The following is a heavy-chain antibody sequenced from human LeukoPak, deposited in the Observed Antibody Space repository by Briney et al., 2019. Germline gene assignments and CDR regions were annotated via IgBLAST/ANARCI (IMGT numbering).Heavy chain of an antibody. Sequence: SETLSLTCTVSGGSISSYYWSWIRQPPGKGLEWIGEINHSGSTNYNPSLKSRVTISVDTSKNQFSLKLSSVTAADTAVYYCARGPARWSIAAAGTGRFDYWGQGTLVTVSS. CDR1: GGSISSYY. CDR3: ARGPARWSIAAAGTGRFDY. J-gene: IGHJ4*02. V-gene: IGHV4-34*01. CDR2: INHSGST. D-gene: IGHD6-13*01.